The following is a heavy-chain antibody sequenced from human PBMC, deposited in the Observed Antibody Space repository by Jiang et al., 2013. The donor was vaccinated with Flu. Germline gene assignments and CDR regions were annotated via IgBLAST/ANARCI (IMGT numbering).Heavy chain of an antibody. V-gene: IGHV5-51*03. CDR1: GYSFTSYW. CDR3: ARAGQYYGSGSDFDY. CDR2: IYPGDSDT. Sequence: QLVESGAEVKKPGESLKISCKGSGYSFTSYWIGWVRQMPGKGLEWMGIIYPGDSDTRYSPSFQGQVTISADKSISTAYLQWSSLKASDTAMYYCARAGQYYGSGSDFDYWGQGTLVTVSS. D-gene: IGHD3-10*01. J-gene: IGHJ4*02.